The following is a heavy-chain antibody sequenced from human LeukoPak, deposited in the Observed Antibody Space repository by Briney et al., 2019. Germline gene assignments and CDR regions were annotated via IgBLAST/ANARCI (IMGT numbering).Heavy chain of an antibody. Sequence: GGSLRLSCVASGFTFSSYGMHWVRQAPGKGLEWVAVIWYDGSNKYYADSVKGRFTISRDNSKNTLYLQMNSLRAEDTAVYYCANSEVPAANIRYWGQGTLVTVSS. CDR3: ANSEVPAANIRY. V-gene: IGHV3-33*08. J-gene: IGHJ4*02. CDR2: IWYDGSNK. D-gene: IGHD2-2*01. CDR1: GFTFSSYG.